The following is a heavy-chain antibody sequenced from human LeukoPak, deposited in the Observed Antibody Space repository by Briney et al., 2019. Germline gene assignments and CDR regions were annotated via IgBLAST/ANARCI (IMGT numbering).Heavy chain of an antibody. CDR1: GGSISGYY. V-gene: IGHV4-59*08. J-gene: IGHJ4*02. CDR2: VYYSENT. D-gene: IGHD3-22*01. CDR3: ARHQDYYDSSGVDY. Sequence: PSETLSLTCSVSGGSISGYYWSWIRQPPGKELEWIGYVYYSENTKYNPSLKSRVTISVDTSRNQFSLKLSSVTAADTAVYYCARHQDYYDSSGVDYWGQGTLVTVSS.